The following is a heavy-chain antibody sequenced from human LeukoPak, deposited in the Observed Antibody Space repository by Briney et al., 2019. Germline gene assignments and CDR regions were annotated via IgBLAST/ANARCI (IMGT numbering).Heavy chain of an antibody. J-gene: IGHJ5*02. CDR3: ASGYSSSSGWFDP. CDR2: INPNSGGT. V-gene: IGHV1-2*02. Sequence: ASVKVSCKASGYTFTGYYMHWVRQPPGQGLEWMGWINPNSGGTNYAQKFQGRVTMTRDTSISTAYMELSRLRSDDTAVYYCASGYSSSSGWFDPWGQGTLVTVSS. D-gene: IGHD6-6*01. CDR1: GYTFTGYY.